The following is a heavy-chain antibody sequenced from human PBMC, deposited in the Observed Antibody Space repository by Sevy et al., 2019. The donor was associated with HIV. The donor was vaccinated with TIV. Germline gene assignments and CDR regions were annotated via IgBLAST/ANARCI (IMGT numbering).Heavy chain of an antibody. Sequence: SETLSLTCAVYGGSFSGYYWIWIRQPPGKGLEWIGEINHSGSTNYNPSLKSRVTISVDTSKNQFSLKLSSVTAADTAVYYCARPYDFWSGYRTPHHYYGMDVWGQGTTVTVSS. D-gene: IGHD3-3*01. CDR1: GGSFSGYY. CDR3: ARPYDFWSGYRTPHHYYGMDV. V-gene: IGHV4-34*01. CDR2: INHSGST. J-gene: IGHJ6*02.